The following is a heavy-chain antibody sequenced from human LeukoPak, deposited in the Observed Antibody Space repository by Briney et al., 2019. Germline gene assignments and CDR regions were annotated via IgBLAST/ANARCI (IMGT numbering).Heavy chain of an antibody. V-gene: IGHV4-4*07. CDR2: IYTSGST. J-gene: IGHJ3*02. CDR1: GGSISSYY. D-gene: IGHD2-2*01. CDR3: ARGTQLLDAFDI. Sequence: SETLSLACTVSGGSISSYYWSWIRQPAGKGLEWIGRIYTSGSTNYNPSLKSRVTMSVDTSKNQFSLKLSSVTAADTAVYYCARGTQLLDAFDIWGQGTMVTVSS.